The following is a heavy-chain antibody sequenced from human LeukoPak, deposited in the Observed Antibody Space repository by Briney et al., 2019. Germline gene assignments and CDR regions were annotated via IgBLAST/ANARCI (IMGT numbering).Heavy chain of an antibody. CDR2: IKQDGSEK. D-gene: IGHD4-17*01. V-gene: IGHV3-7*01. CDR1: GFTFSSYW. Sequence: GGSLRLSCAASGFTFSSYWMSWVRQAPGKGLEWVANIKQDGSEKYYVDSVKGRFTISRDNAKNSLYLQMNSLRVEDTAVYYCARGRGYGDYRYYYYYYMDVWGKGTTVTVSS. CDR3: ARGRGYGDYRYYYYYYMDV. J-gene: IGHJ6*03.